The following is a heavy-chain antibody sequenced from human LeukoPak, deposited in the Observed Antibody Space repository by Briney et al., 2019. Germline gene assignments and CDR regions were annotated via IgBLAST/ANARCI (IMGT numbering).Heavy chain of an antibody. J-gene: IGHJ3*02. CDR3: ARHVTISGPNDASDI. D-gene: IGHD5-24*01. CDR2: IYYSEGT. V-gene: IGHV4-59*08. Sequence: SEPVSLTCTVSGDSISSYYWSWIRQPPGKGLEWIGYIYYSEGTDYNPSLNSQVTISVDTSKKQFSLKLRSVTAADTAVYYCARHVTISGPNDASDIWGQGT. CDR1: GDSISSYY.